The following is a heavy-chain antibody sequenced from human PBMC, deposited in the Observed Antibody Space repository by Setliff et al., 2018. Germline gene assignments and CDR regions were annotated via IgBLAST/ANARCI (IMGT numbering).Heavy chain of an antibody. Sequence: SETLSLTCAVYGGSFSSYYWNWIRQPPGKGLEWIGEIHHSGSTKYNPSLKSRVTISVDTSKNQFSLKLSSVTAADTAVYYCARAPQYSNFWYALSWLEYWGQGTLVTVSS. J-gene: IGHJ4*02. CDR1: GGSFSSYY. D-gene: IGHD3-3*01. CDR2: IHHSGST. CDR3: ARAPQYSNFWYALSWLEY. V-gene: IGHV4-34*01.